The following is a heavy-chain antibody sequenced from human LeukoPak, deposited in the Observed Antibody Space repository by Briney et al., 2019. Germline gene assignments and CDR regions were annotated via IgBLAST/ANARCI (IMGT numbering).Heavy chain of an antibody. D-gene: IGHD3-3*01. V-gene: IGHV4-39*07. J-gene: IGHJ6*03. Sequence: SETLSLTCTVSGGSISSSSYYWGWIRQPPGKGLEWIGSIYYSGSTYYNPSLESRVTISVDTSKNQFSLKLSSVTAADTAVYYCARVFHYDFWSGYLGYYYYYMDVWGKGTTVTVSS. CDR2: IYYSGST. CDR1: GGSISSSSYY. CDR3: ARVFHYDFWSGYLGYYYYYMDV.